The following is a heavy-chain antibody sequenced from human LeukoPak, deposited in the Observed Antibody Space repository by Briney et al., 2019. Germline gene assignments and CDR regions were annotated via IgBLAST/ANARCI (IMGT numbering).Heavy chain of an antibody. CDR1: GFTVSSNS. Sequence: GGSLRLSCTVSGFTVSSNSMSWVRQAPGKGLEWVSFIYSDNTHYSDSVKGRFTISRDNSKNTLYLQMNSLRAEDTAVYYCASSSITIFGVVDTFDYWGQGTLVTVSS. D-gene: IGHD3-3*01. J-gene: IGHJ4*02. CDR3: ASSSITIFGVVDTFDY. CDR2: IYSDNT. V-gene: IGHV3-53*01.